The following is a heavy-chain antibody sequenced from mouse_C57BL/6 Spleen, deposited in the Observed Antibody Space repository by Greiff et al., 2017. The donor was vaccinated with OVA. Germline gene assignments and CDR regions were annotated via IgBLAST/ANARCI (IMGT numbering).Heavy chain of an antibody. J-gene: IGHJ4*01. V-gene: IGHV5-17*01. CDR3: ARGSGDAMDY. D-gene: IGHD3-1*01. CDR1: GFTFSDYG. Sequence: EVKLVESGGGLVKPGGSLKLSCAASGFTFSDYGMHWVRQAPEKGLEWVAYISSGSSTIYYADTVKGRFTISRDNAKNTLFLQMTSLRSEDTAMYYCARGSGDAMDYWGQGTSVTVSS. CDR2: ISSGSSTI.